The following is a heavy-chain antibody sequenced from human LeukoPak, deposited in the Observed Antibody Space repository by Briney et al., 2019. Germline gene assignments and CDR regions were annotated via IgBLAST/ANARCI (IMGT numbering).Heavy chain of an antibody. CDR1: GFTFSSYW. CDR2: INSGGGST. J-gene: IGHJ4*02. CDR3: ARRIQGMAPYYFDY. Sequence: QPGGSLRLSCTASGFTFSSYWMHWVRQAPGKGLVWVSRINSGGGSTSYADSVKGRFTIPRDNAKHTLYLQMNSLRAEDTVVYYCARRIQGMAPYYFDYWGQGTLVTVSS. V-gene: IGHV3-74*01. D-gene: IGHD5-24*01.